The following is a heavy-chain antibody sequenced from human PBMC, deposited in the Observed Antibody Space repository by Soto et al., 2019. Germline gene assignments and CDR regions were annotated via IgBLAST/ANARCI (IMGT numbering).Heavy chain of an antibody. CDR2: INPSGGST. J-gene: IGHJ4*02. Sequence: ASVKVSCKASGYTFTSYYMHWVRQAPVQGLEWMGIINPSGGSTSYAQKFQGRVTMTRDTSTSTVYMELSSLRSEDTAVYYCARDKNIVVVPAAYFDYWGQGTLVTVSS. V-gene: IGHV1-46*01. CDR1: GYTFTSYY. CDR3: ARDKNIVVVPAAYFDY. D-gene: IGHD2-2*01.